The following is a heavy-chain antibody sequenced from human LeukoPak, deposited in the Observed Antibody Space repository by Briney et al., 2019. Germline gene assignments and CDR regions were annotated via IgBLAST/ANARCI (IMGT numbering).Heavy chain of an antibody. CDR3: ARGAPDNWFDP. CDR2: INHSGST. CDR1: GGSFSGYY. Sequence: SETLSPTCAVYGGSFSGYYWSWIRQPPGKGLEWIGEINHSGSTNYNPSLKSRVTISVDTSKNQFSLKLSSVTAADTAVYYCARGAPDNWFDPWGQGTLVTVSS. V-gene: IGHV4-34*01. J-gene: IGHJ5*02.